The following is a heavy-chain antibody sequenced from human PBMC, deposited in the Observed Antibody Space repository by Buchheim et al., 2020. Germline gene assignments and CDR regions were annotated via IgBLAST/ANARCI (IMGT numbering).Heavy chain of an antibody. Sequence: EVQLLESGGGLVQPGGSLRLSCAASGFTFKNYDMSWVRQAPGKGLEWVSVISSSGGSIYYADSVKGRFTISRDNAKNTLFLQMNSLRAEDTAVYYCAKDWTSSPDYFDYWGQGTL. D-gene: IGHD6-13*01. CDR3: AKDWTSSPDYFDY. J-gene: IGHJ4*02. CDR2: ISSSGGSI. V-gene: IGHV3-23*01. CDR1: GFTFKNYD.